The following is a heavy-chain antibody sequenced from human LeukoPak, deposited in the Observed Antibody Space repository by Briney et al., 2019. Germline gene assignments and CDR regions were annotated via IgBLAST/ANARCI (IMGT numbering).Heavy chain of an antibody. D-gene: IGHD3-10*01. J-gene: IGHJ4*02. CDR2: ISSSSSTI. V-gene: IGHV3-48*01. Sequence: GGSLRLSCAASGFTFSSYSMNWVRQAPGKGLEWVSYISSSSSTIYYADSVKGRFTISRDNAKNTLYLQMSSLRAEDTAVYYCVKDGSGSYYTYYFDYWGQGTLVTVSS. CDR1: GFTFSSYS. CDR3: VKDGSGSYYTYYFDY.